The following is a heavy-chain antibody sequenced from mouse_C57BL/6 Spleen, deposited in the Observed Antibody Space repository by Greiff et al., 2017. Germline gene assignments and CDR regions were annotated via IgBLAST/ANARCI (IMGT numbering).Heavy chain of an antibody. D-gene: IGHD4-1*01. CDR2: IDPSDSYT. Sequence: QVHVKQPGAELVKPGASVKLSCKASGYTFTSYWMQWVKQRPGQGLEWIGEIDPSDSYTNYNQKFKGKATLTVDTSSSTAYMQLSSRTSEDSAVYYCGTGTYYAMDYWCQGTSVTVSS. J-gene: IGHJ4*01. V-gene: IGHV1-50*01. CDR3: GTGTYYAMDY. CDR1: GYTFTSYW.